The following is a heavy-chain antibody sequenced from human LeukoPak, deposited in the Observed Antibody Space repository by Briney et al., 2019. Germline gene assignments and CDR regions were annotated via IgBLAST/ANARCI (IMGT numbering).Heavy chain of an antibody. V-gene: IGHV3-21*01. Sequence: PGGSLRLSCAASGFTVSSNYMNWVRQAPGKGLEWVSSISSNNGSYIYYADSVKGRFTTSRDNAKNPLYLQMNSLRAEDTAVYYCAREGIGFSFEYWGQGTLVTVSS. CDR3: AREGIGFSFEY. J-gene: IGHJ4*02. D-gene: IGHD6-13*01. CDR1: GFTVSSNY. CDR2: ISSNNGSYI.